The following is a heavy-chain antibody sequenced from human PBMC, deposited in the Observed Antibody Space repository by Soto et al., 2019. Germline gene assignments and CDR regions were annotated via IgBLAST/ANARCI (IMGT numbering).Heavy chain of an antibody. CDR2: INHSGST. D-gene: IGHD5-12*01. Sequence: PXXTLSLPCAVYGGSFSGCYWRWIRQPPGKGLEWIGEINHSGSTNYNPSLKSRVTISVDTSKNQFSLKLSSVTASDTAVYYCAVYSGYEYFYYYYGMDVWGQGTTVTV. V-gene: IGHV4-34*01. J-gene: IGHJ6*02. CDR1: GGSFSGCY. CDR3: AVYSGYEYFYYYYGMDV.